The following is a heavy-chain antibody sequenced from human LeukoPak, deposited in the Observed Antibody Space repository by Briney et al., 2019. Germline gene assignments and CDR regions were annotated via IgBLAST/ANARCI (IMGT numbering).Heavy chain of an antibody. Sequence: GGSLRLSCAASGFTFTSYWMHWARQVQGKGLVWVSRINSGGSSTSHADSAKGRFTISRDNAKNTLYLQMNSLRAEDTAVYYCARGGDYPFDYWGQGTLVTVSS. D-gene: IGHD4-17*01. CDR3: ARGGDYPFDY. CDR2: INSGGSST. J-gene: IGHJ4*02. V-gene: IGHV3-74*01. CDR1: GFTFTSYW.